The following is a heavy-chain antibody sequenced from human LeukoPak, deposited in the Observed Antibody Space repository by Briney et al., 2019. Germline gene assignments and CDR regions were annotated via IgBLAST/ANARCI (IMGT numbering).Heavy chain of an antibody. V-gene: IGHV1-46*01. J-gene: IGHJ4*02. CDR1: GYTFTSYY. CDR3: ARDADTGNFDY. CDR2: INPSGGST. D-gene: IGHD1-14*01. Sequence: GASVKVSCKASGYTFTSYYMHWVRQAPGQGLEWMGIINPSGGSTCYAQKFQGRVTMTRDMSTSTVYMELSSLRSEDTAVYYCARDADTGNFDYWGQGTLVTVSS.